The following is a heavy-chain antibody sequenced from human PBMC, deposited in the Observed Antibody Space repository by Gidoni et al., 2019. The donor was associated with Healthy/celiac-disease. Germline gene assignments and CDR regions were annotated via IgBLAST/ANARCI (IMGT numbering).Heavy chain of an antibody. CDR3: ARDRVGAITYYFDY. V-gene: IGHV3-30-3*01. CDR2: ISYDGNNK. D-gene: IGHD1-26*01. CDR1: GFTFSSYA. Sequence: QVPLVASGGGVVQPGRSLRLSCAASGFTFSSYAMHWVRQAPGKGLEWVAVISYDGNNKYYADSVKGRFTIARDNSKNTLYLQMNSLRAEDTAVYYCARDRVGAITYYFDYWGQGTLVTVSS. J-gene: IGHJ4*02.